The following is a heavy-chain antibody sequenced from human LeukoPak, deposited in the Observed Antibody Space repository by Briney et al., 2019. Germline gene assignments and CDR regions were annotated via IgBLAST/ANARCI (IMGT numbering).Heavy chain of an antibody. D-gene: IGHD5-12*01. CDR3: ARGSGYDYLGYYFDY. CDR2: IYYSGSA. Sequence: PSETLSLTCTVSGGSIRSYYWSWIRQPPGKGLEWIGYIYYSGSANYNPSLKSRVTISVDTSKNRFSLKLSSVTAADTAVYYCARGSGYDYLGYYFDYWGQGTLVTVSS. J-gene: IGHJ4*02. CDR1: GGSIRSYY. V-gene: IGHV4-59*12.